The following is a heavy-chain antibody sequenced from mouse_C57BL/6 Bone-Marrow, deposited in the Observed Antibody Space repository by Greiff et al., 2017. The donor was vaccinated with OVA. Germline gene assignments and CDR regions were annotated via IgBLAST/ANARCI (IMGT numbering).Heavy chain of an antibody. D-gene: IGHD5-1*01. V-gene: IGHV14-4*01. CDR3: TTNLFYWYFDV. J-gene: IGHJ1*03. CDR1: GFNIKDDY. CDR2: IDPENGDT. Sequence: VQLQQSGAELVRPGASVKLSCTASGFNIKDDYMHWVKQRPEQGLEWIGWIDPENGDTEYASKFQGKATITADTSSNTAYLQRSSLTSEDTAVYYCTTNLFYWYFDVWGTGTTVTVSS.